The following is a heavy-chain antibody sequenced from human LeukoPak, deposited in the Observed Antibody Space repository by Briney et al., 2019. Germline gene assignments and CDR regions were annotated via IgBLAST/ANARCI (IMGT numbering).Heavy chain of an antibody. CDR1: GGSISSSSYY. Sequence: PSETLSLTCTVSGGSISSSSYYWGWIRQPPGKGLEWIESIYYSGSTYYNPSLKSRVTISVDTSKNQFSLRLRSVAAADTAVYYCARLRGNYFPGIWGQGTLGTVSS. D-gene: IGHD2/OR15-2a*01. CDR3: ARLRGNYFPGI. J-gene: IGHJ1*01. V-gene: IGHV4-39*07. CDR2: IYYSGST.